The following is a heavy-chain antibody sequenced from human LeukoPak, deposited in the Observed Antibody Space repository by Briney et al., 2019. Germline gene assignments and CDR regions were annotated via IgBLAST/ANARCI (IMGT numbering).Heavy chain of an antibody. V-gene: IGHV3-53*01. D-gene: IGHD3-10*01. J-gene: IGHJ4*02. Sequence: GGSLRLSCAASGFTVSSNYMSWVRQAPGKGPEWVSVIYNGGTTYYADSVKGRFTTSRHNSENTLNLQMNSLRAEDTAVYYCARVINRGYGSGLDYWGQGTLVTVSS. CDR2: IYNGGTT. CDR1: GFTVSSNY. CDR3: ARVINRGYGSGLDY.